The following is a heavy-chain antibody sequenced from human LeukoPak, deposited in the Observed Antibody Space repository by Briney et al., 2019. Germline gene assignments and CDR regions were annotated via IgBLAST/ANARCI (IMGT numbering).Heavy chain of an antibody. CDR1: GFTFISYA. CDR3: AKKWGVSSAYYYMEV. D-gene: IGHD2-8*01. CDR2: IIVSGGRT. J-gene: IGHJ6*03. V-gene: IGHV3-23*01. Sequence: GGSLRLSCAPSGFTFISYALSWVRQAPGKGLAWVSAIIVSGGRTYYADSAKGRFTTSRDNFKKTLYLQMKSLRAEDTAVYLFAKKWGVSSAYYYMEVWGKGATVTVSS.